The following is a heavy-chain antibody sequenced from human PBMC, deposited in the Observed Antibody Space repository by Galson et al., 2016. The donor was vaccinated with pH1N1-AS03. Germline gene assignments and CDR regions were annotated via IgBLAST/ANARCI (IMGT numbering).Heavy chain of an antibody. Sequence: PALVKPTQTLTLTCAFSGFSLATSGVGVGWIRQPPGKALEWLVLIYWDDDKLYNPSLKSRLTVTKDTSKNLVVLTLTDMDPVDTATYFCTRSRYYTTNLYYFDFWGQGTLVTVSS. D-gene: IGHD2-8*01. CDR2: IYWDDDK. J-gene: IGHJ4*02. V-gene: IGHV2-5*02. CDR3: TRSRYYTTNLYYFDF. CDR1: GFSLATSGVG.